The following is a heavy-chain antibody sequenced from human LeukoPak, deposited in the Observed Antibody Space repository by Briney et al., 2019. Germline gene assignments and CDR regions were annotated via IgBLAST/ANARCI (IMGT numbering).Heavy chain of an antibody. CDR3: AKEPRGLLAYYFDY. J-gene: IGHJ4*02. CDR1: GFTFSSYA. D-gene: IGHD3-10*01. V-gene: IGHV3-30*04. CDR2: ISYDGSNK. Sequence: GGSLRLSCAASGFTFSSYALHWVRQAPGKGLEWVAVISYDGSNKYYADSVKGRFTISRDNSKNTLYLQMNSLRAEDTAVYYCAKEPRGLLAYYFDYWGQGTLVTVSS.